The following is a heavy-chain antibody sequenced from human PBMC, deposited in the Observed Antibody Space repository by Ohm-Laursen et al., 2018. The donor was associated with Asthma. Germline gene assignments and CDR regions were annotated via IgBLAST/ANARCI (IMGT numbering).Heavy chain of an antibody. CDR1: GFTFSSYG. D-gene: IGHD1-1*01. Sequence: SLRLSCAASGFTFSSYGMHWVRQAPGKGLEWVAVISYDGSNKYYADSVKGRFTISRDNSKNTLYPQMSSLRVEDTAVYYCAKDNNWNVYYYYGMDVWGQGTTVAVSS. CDR3: AKDNNWNVYYYYGMDV. V-gene: IGHV3-30*18. J-gene: IGHJ6*02. CDR2: ISYDGSNK.